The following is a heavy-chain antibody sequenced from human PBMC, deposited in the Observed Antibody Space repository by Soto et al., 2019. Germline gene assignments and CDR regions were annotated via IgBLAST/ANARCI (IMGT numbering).Heavy chain of an antibody. V-gene: IGHV3-23*01. CDR2: ISGSGGST. Sequence: GGSLRLSCAASGFTFSSYAMSWVRQAPGKGLEWVSAISGSGGSTHYADSVKGRFTISRDNSKNTLYLQMNSLRAEDTAVYYCAKDYYDSSGYFDYWGQGTLVTVSS. CDR1: GFTFSSYA. D-gene: IGHD3-22*01. CDR3: AKDYYDSSGYFDY. J-gene: IGHJ4*02.